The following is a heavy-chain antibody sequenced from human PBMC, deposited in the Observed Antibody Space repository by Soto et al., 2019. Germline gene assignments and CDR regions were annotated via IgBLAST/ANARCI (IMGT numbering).Heavy chain of an antibody. CDR2: INPSGGST. CDR3: ARDGSHITIFDITGGMDV. V-gene: IGHV1-46*01. J-gene: IGHJ6*02. D-gene: IGHD3-3*01. CDR1: GYTFTSYY. Sequence: GASVKVSCKASGYTFTSYYMHWGRQAPGQGLEWMGIINPSGGSTSYAQKFQGRVTMTRDTSTSTVYMELSSLRSEDTAVYYCARDGSHITIFDITGGMDVWGQGTTVTVSS.